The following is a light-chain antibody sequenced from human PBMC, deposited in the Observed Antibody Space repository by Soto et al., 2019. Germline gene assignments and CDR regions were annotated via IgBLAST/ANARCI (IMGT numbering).Light chain of an antibody. CDR1: SSDVGGYKY. CDR2: EVS. Sequence: QSALTQPASVSGSPGQSITISCTGTSSDVGGYKYVSWYQQHPDKAPKLIIFEVSNRPSGISSRFSGSKSGNTASLTISGLQAEDEADYYCCSYAGSSNFYVFGTGTKVTVL. J-gene: IGLJ1*01. V-gene: IGLV2-14*01. CDR3: CSYAGSSNFYV.